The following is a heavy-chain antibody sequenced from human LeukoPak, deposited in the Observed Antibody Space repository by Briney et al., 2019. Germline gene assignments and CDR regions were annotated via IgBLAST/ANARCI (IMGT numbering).Heavy chain of an antibody. CDR3: TRHPWGHGMDV. Sequence: SETLSLTCTVSGASVSSGSYYWSWIRQPPGKGLEWIGYIYYSGSTNYNPSLKSRVAISVDTSKNQFSLKLSSVTAADTAVYYCTRHPWGHGMDVWGQGTTVTVSS. D-gene: IGHD1-26*01. CDR2: IYYSGST. J-gene: IGHJ6*02. CDR1: GASVSSGSYY. V-gene: IGHV4-61*01.